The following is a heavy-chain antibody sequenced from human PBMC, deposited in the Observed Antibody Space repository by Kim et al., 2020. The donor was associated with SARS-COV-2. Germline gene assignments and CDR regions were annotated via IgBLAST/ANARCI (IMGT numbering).Heavy chain of an antibody. D-gene: IGHD6-13*01. V-gene: IGHV4-39*07. J-gene: IGHJ4*02. CDR3: ARDGGGYSVGFDY. Sequence: YNRSLKSRVTISVDTSKNQFSLKLSSVTAADTAVYYCARDGGGYSVGFDYWGQGTLVTVSS.